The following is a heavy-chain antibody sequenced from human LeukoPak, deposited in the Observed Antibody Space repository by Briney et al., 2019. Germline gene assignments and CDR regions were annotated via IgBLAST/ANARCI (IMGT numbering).Heavy chain of an antibody. CDR3: ARGVNYFVLEY. CDR2: ISVSGAGT. J-gene: IGHJ4*02. Sequence: PGGSLRLSCAASGFTFSTYAMSWVRQAPGKGLEWVSAISVSGAGTYYADSVKGRFTISRDNSKNTLYLQMNSLSAEDTAVYYCARGVNYFVLEYRGQGTLVTVSS. CDR1: GFTFSTYA. D-gene: IGHD3-10*02. V-gene: IGHV3-23*01.